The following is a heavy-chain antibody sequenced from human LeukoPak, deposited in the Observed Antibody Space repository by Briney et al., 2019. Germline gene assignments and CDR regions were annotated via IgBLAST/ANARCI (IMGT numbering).Heavy chain of an antibody. Sequence: SVKVSCKASGGTFSSYAISWVRQAPGQGLEWMGRIIPILGIANYAQKFQGRVTITADKSTSTAYMEPSSLRSEVTAVYYCARESSGSGSYYYGMDVWGQGTTVTVSS. CDR3: ARESSGSGSYYYGMDV. J-gene: IGHJ6*02. CDR1: GGTFSSYA. D-gene: IGHD3-10*01. CDR2: IIPILGIA. V-gene: IGHV1-69*04.